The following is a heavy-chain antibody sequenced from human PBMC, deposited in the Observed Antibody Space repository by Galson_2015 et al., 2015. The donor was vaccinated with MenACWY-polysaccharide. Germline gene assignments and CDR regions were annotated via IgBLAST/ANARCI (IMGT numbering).Heavy chain of an antibody. CDR1: GYTFTSYW. CDR2: IYPGDSDT. V-gene: IGHV5-51*01. Sequence: QSGAEVKKPGGSLKISCKGSGYTFTSYWIGWVRQMPGKGLEWMGIIYPGDSDTRYSPSFRGQVTISADKSISTAYLQWSSLKASDTAIYYCARHAGGYCSGGSCYIRDYWGQGTLVPSPQ. D-gene: IGHD2-15*01. J-gene: IGHJ4*02. CDR3: ARHAGGYCSGGSCYIRDY.